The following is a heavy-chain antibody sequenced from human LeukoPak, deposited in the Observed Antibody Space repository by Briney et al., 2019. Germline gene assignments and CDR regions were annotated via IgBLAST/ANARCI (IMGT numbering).Heavy chain of an antibody. CDR2: IGPTGSDR. J-gene: IGHJ4*02. Sequence: GGSLRLSCTASGLTFSTSGFNWVRQAPGKGLEWVASIGPTGSDRYHADSIKGRFTISRDNANNFLYLQMNSLRAKDTAVYYCATETNGRHYDYWGQGTLLTVSS. D-gene: IGHD1-14*01. CDR3: ATETNGRHYDY. CDR1: GLTFSTSG. V-gene: IGHV3-21*06.